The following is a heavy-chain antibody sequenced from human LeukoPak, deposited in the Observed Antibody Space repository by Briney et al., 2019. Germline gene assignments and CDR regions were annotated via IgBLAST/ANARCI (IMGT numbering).Heavy chain of an antibody. V-gene: IGHV3-9*01. J-gene: IGHJ4*02. D-gene: IGHD5-24*01. CDR3: ASTRRDGYNRYFDY. CDR1: GFTFDDYA. Sequence: PGGSLRLSCAASGFTFDDYAMHWVRQAPGKGLEWVSGISWNSGSIGYADSVKGRFTISRDNAKNSLYLQMNSLRAEDTALYYCASTRRDGYNRYFDYWGQGTLVTVSS. CDR2: ISWNSGSI.